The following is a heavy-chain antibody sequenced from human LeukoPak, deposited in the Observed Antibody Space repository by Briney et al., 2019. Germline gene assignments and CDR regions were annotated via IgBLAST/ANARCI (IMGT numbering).Heavy chain of an antibody. V-gene: IGHV3-7*01. CDR2: IKQDGSEK. J-gene: IGHJ4*02. CDR3: ARGGSGWPF. D-gene: IGHD6-19*01. Sequence: GGPLRLSCAASGFTFSNHGMSWVRQAPGKGLEWVANIKQDGSEKYYVDSVKGRFTISRDNAKNSLYLQMNSLRAEDTAVYYCARGGSGWPFWGQGTLVTVSS. CDR1: GFTFSNHG.